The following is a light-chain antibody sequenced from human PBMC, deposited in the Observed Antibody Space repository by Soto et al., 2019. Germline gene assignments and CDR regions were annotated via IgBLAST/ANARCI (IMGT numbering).Light chain of an antibody. CDR2: EVS. CDR3: SSYTSSSTHWV. CDR1: SSDVGGYNY. Sequence: QSVLTQPASVSGSPGQSITISCTGTSSDVGGYNYVSWYQQHPGKAPKLMIYEVSNRPSGVSNRFSGSKSGNTASLTISGLQAEYEADYYCSSYTSSSTHWVFGGGTKVTVL. J-gene: IGLJ3*02. V-gene: IGLV2-14*01.